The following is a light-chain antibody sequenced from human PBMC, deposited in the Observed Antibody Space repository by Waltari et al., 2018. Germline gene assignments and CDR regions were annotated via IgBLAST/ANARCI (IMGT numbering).Light chain of an antibody. CDR2: DTS. J-gene: IGKJ4*01. Sequence: EIVFTQSPGTLSLSPGERATLPCRASQTVSATYLAWYQQKPGQAPTLVIHDTSSRATGIPDRFSGSGSGTDFSLTISSLEPEDFAVYYCQQYDISPLTFGGGTKVETK. CDR3: QQYDISPLT. CDR1: QTVSATY. V-gene: IGKV3-20*01.